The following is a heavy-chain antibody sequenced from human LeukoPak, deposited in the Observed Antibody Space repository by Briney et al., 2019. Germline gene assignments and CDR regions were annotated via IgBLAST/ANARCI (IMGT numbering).Heavy chain of an antibody. J-gene: IGHJ4*02. CDR3: VRLDYSNFFDY. Sequence: SETLSLTCTVSGDSITNNNCYWGWVRQPPGKGLEWIASIYYSGSSYYNPSLKSRVTMSVDTPKNQFSLRLSSVTAADTAVYYCVRLDYSNFFDYWGQGNLVTVSS. D-gene: IGHD4-11*01. CDR1: GDSITNNNCY. CDR2: IYYSGSS. V-gene: IGHV4-39*07.